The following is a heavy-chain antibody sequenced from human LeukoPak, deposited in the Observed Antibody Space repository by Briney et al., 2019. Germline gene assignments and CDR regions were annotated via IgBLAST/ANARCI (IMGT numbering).Heavy chain of an antibody. J-gene: IGHJ4*02. V-gene: IGHV1-8*01. D-gene: IGHD2-15*01. CDR2: MNPNSDNT. Sequence: ASVKVSCKVSGYTFTNYDINWVRQATGQGLEWMGWMNPNSDNTGYAQRFQGRVTMTRSTSISTAYMELSSLRSEDTAVYYCARGRVCSGGTCYSGRDYFDYWGQGTLVTVSS. CDR1: GYTFTNYD. CDR3: ARGRVCSGGTCYSGRDYFDY.